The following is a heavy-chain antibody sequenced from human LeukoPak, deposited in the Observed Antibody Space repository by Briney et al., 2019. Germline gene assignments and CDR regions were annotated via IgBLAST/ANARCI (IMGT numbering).Heavy chain of an antibody. Sequence: SVKVSSMSSGYIFTDHFLHWVRQAPGQGLEWMGGIIPIFGTANYTQKFQGRVTITADESTSTAYMELSSLRSEDTAVYYCARDIIVCSSTSCYGIDYYYYYGMDVWGQGTTVTVSS. CDR1: GYIFTDHF. J-gene: IGHJ6*02. D-gene: IGHD2-2*01. CDR2: IIPIFGTA. CDR3: ARDIIVCSSTSCYGIDYYYYYGMDV. V-gene: IGHV1-69*13.